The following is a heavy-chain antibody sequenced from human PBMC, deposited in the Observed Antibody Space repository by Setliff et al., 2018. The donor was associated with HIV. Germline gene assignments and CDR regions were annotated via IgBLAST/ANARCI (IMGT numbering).Heavy chain of an antibody. D-gene: IGHD3-22*01. V-gene: IGHV4-34*01. J-gene: IGHJ5*02. Sequence: PSETLSLTCAVFGESSNTDAWTWIRQPPGKGLEWIGQINHSGSTNYNPSLKSRVTMSVDRSKNQFPLRLNSVTAADTAVYYCARSTYYFDSSGYKYNWFDPWGQGTRVTVSS. CDR3: ARSTYYFDSSGYKYNWFDP. CDR1: GESSNTDA. CDR2: INHSGST.